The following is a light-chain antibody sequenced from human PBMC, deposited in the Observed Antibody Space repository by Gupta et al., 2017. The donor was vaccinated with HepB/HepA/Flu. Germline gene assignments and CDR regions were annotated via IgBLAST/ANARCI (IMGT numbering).Light chain of an antibody. Sequence: ETVMTQFPATLSVSPGESATLSCRASKTVGRNLAWYQQKAGQAPVLLIYGASTRGTGVPDRFSGSGSKTEFTLTISSLQSEDVAIYYCQHENDWPRTFGQGTRVEIE. J-gene: IGKJ1*01. CDR3: QHENDWPRT. CDR1: KTVGRN. V-gene: IGKV3-15*01. CDR2: GAS.